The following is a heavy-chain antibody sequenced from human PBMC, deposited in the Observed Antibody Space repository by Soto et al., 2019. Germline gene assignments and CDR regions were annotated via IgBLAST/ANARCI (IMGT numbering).Heavy chain of an antibody. D-gene: IGHD3-10*01. CDR1: GFTFSSYA. CDR2: ISGSGGST. CDR3: AKGGRWFGELFFY. Sequence: EVQLLESGGGLVQPGGSLRLSCAASGFTFSSYAMSWVRQAPGKGLEWVSAISGSGGSTYYADSVKGRFTISRDNAKNTLYLQMNSLRAGDTAVYYCAKGGRWFGELFFYWGQGTLVTVSS. V-gene: IGHV3-23*01. J-gene: IGHJ4*02.